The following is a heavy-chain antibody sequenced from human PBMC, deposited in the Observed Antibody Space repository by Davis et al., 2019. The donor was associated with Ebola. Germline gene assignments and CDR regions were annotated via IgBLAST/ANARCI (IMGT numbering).Heavy chain of an antibody. CDR2: INPSGGST. CDR3: ARDTGSYPFDY. D-gene: IGHD1-26*01. J-gene: IGHJ4*02. CDR1: GYTFTSYY. V-gene: IGHV1-46*01. Sequence: AASVKVSCKASGYTFTSYYMHWVRQAPGQGLEWMGIINPSGGSTSYAQKFQGRVTMTTDTSTSTAYMELRSLRSDDTAVYYCARDTGSYPFDYWGQGTLVTVSS.